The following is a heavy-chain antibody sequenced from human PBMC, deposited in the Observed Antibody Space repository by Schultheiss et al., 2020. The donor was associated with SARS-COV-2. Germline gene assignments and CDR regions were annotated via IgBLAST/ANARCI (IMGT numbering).Heavy chain of an antibody. CDR1: GGSISSYY. CDR2: IYNSGST. Sequence: SETLSLTCTVSGGSISSYYWSWIRQPPGKGLEWIGYIYNSGSTNYNPSLKSRVTISVDTSKNQFSLKLSSVTAADTAVYYCARGTYYYDSSGYYSTPMYYYYGMDVWGQGTTVTVSS. CDR3: ARGTYYYDSSGYYSTPMYYYYGMDV. J-gene: IGHJ6*02. D-gene: IGHD3-22*01. V-gene: IGHV4-59*12.